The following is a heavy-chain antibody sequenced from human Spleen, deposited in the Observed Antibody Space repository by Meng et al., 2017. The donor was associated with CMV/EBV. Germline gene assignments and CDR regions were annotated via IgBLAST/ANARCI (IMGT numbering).Heavy chain of an antibody. Sequence: GESLKISCAASGFTFRSDAMSWVRQAPGKGLEWVSVIYSGGSSTYYADSVKGRFTSSRDDSENTLYLQMNSLKTEDTAVYYCTTTLTTYDILTGFLPTDYWGQGILVTVSS. D-gene: IGHD3-9*01. CDR1: GFTFRSDA. J-gene: IGHJ4*02. CDR3: TTTLTTYDILTGFLPTDY. CDR2: IYSGGSST. V-gene: IGHV3-23*03.